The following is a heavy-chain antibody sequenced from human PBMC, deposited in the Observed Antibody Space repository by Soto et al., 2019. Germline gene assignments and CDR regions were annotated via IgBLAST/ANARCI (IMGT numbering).Heavy chain of an antibody. V-gene: IGHV4-4*07. D-gene: IGHD2-2*01. CDR1: GGSISSYY. CDR3: AREGSSTAKWIDP. J-gene: IGHJ5*02. CDR2: IYGSGSA. Sequence: PSETLSLTCTVSGGSISSYYWSWIRQPAGKGLDLIGRIYGSGSASYNPSLKSRVTMSLDTSKNQLSLKLSSVTAADTALYYCAREGSSTAKWIDPWGQGTLVTVS.